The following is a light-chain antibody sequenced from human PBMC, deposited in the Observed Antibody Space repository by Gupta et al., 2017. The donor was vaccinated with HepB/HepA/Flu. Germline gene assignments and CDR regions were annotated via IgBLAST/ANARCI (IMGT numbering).Light chain of an antibody. Sequence: IVFTQSPRTLSFSPGERATLSSRASQSVSSSYLGWYQQKPGQATRILIYGATSRATGIPDRFSGSGSGKDFTLTSSRLDPEDFAVYYCQQYGSPRTFGQGTKVEIK. CDR1: QSVSSSY. CDR2: GAT. CDR3: QQYGSPRT. J-gene: IGKJ1*01. V-gene: IGKV3-20*01.